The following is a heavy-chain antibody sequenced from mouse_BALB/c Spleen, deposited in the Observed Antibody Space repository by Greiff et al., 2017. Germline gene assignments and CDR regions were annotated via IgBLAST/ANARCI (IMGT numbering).Heavy chain of an antibody. CDR3: AREIYY. CDR2: ISYDGSN. CDR1: GYSITSGYY. V-gene: IGHV3-6*02. J-gene: IGHJ2*01. Sequence: VQLQQSGPGLVKPSQSLSLTCSVTGYSITSGYYWNWIRQFPGNKLEWMGYISYDGSNNYNPSLKNRISITRDTSKNQFFLKLNSVTTEDTATYYCAREIYYWGQGTTLTVSS.